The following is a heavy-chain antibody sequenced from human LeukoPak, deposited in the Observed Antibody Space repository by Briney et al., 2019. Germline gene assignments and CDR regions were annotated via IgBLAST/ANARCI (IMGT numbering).Heavy chain of an antibody. Sequence: GGSLRLSCAASGLTVNNNYWHWVRQAPGQGLEWVSIIYANGDTLYTASVRGRFTFSRDSSKNNLYLQMNSLRAEDTAVYYCTHGDYPLTYWGQGTLVTVSS. CDR2: IYANGDT. CDR3: THGDYPLTY. V-gene: IGHV3-66*01. D-gene: IGHD4-17*01. CDR1: GLTVNNNY. J-gene: IGHJ4*02.